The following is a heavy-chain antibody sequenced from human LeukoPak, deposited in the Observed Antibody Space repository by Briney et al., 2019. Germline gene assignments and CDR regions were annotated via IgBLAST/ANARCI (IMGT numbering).Heavy chain of an antibody. J-gene: IGHJ4*02. D-gene: IGHD2-2*01. V-gene: IGHV3-7*01. Sequence: PGGSLRLSCATSGLTFIDFWMNWVRRAPGRGLEWVANVKPDGSEKYYVDSVKGRFAISRDNAKNEVYLEMNSLRAEDTGVYYCSGRDSSRSPRAYWGQGTLVSVSS. CDR1: GLTFIDFW. CDR2: VKPDGSEK. CDR3: SGRDSSRSPRAY.